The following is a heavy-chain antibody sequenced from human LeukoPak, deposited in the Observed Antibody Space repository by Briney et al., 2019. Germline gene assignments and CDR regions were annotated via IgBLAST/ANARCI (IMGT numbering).Heavy chain of an antibody. CDR2: IYYSGST. Sequence: SETLSLTCTVSGGSISSSSYYWGWIRQPPGKGLERIGSIYYSGSTYYNPSLKSRVTISVDTSKNQFSLKLSSVTAADTAVYYCARHLYYYDSSGYYTHYYYCMDVWGKGTTVTVSS. J-gene: IGHJ6*03. CDR3: ARHLYYYDSSGYYTHYYYCMDV. CDR1: GGSISSSSYY. D-gene: IGHD3-22*01. V-gene: IGHV4-39*01.